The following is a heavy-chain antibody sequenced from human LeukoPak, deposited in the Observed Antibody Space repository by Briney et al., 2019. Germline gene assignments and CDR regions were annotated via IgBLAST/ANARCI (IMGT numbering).Heavy chain of an antibody. Sequence: GASVKVSCKASGYTFTGYYMHWVRQAPGQGLEWMGWINPNSGGTNYAQKFQGRVTMTRDTSISTAYMELSRLRSDDTAVYYCARAVLRYYDWLPPNDYWGQGTLVTVSS. V-gene: IGHV1-2*02. J-gene: IGHJ4*02. CDR1: GYTFTGYY. D-gene: IGHD3-9*01. CDR3: ARAVLRYYDWLPPNDY. CDR2: INPNSGGT.